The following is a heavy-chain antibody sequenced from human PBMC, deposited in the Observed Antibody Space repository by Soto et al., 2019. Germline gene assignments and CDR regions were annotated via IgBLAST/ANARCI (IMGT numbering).Heavy chain of an antibody. CDR2: ISAYNGNT. V-gene: IGHV1-18*04. J-gene: IGHJ5*02. CDR3: ARDLSSGSSSAHNWFDP. D-gene: IGHD6-6*01. Sequence: GASVKVSCKASGYTFTSYGISWARQAPGQGLEWMGWISAYNGNTNYAQKLQGRVTMTTDTSTSTAYMELRSLRSDDTAVYYCARDLSSGSSSAHNWFDPWGQGTLVTVSS. CDR1: GYTFTSYG.